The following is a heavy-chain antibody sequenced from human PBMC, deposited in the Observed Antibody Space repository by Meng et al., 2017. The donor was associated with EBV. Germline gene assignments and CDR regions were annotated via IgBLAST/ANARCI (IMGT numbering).Heavy chain of an antibody. CDR2: INPNSGGT. D-gene: IGHD6-19*01. Sequence: QWQLVRAGAEVKQPGHSVKVSCKASGYTFTGYYMHWVRQAPGQGLEWMGRINPNSGGTNYAQKFQGRVTMTRDTSISTAYMELSRLRSDDTAVYYCARVGIAVAGTGDYWGQGTLVTVSS. V-gene: IGHV1-2*06. CDR3: ARVGIAVAGTGDY. J-gene: IGHJ4*02. CDR1: GYTFTGYY.